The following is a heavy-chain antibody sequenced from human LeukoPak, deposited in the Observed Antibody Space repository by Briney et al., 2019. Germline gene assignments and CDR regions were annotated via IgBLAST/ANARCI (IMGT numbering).Heavy chain of an antibody. J-gene: IGHJ1*01. CDR2: ISYDGSNK. CDR1: GFTFSSYG. CDR3: AKEGYPQRNAEYFQH. V-gene: IGHV3-30*18. D-gene: IGHD1-1*01. Sequence: PGGSLRLSCAASGFTFSSYGMHWVRRAPGKGLEWVAVISYDGSNKYYADSVKGRFTISRDNSKDTLYLQMNSLRAEDTAVYYCAKEGYPQRNAEYFQHWGQGTLVTVSS.